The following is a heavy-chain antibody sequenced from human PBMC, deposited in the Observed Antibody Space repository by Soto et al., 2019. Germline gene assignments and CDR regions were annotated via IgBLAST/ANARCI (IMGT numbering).Heavy chain of an antibody. CDR1: GYTFTNYA. D-gene: IGHD2-2*01. Sequence: QVQLVQSGAEEKKPGASVKVSCKASGYTFTNYAMHWVRQAPGQRLEWMGWINAGNSDTEYSQKFQGRVTITSDTAASTAYMELSTLRSEDTAVYYCARDCSIVVVAPGYWGQGTLVTVS. CDR3: ARDCSIVVVAPGY. V-gene: IGHV1-3*05. CDR2: INAGNSDT. J-gene: IGHJ4*02.